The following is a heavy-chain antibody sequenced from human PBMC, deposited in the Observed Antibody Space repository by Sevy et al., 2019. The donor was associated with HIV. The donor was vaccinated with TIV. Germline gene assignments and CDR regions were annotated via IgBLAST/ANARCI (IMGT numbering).Heavy chain of an antibody. J-gene: IGHJ6*02. D-gene: IGHD3-3*01. CDR2: IYYSGTT. CDR1: GGSISSGGYY. CDR3: ARWHDFWSGYYTGYYYGMDV. V-gene: IGHV4-31*03. Sequence: SETLSLTCTVSGGSISSGGYYWTWIRQHPGKGLEWIGYIYYSGTTYYNPSLKSRVTISVDTSKNQFSLKLSFVTAADTAVYYCARWHDFWSGYYTGYYYGMDVWGQGTTVTVSS.